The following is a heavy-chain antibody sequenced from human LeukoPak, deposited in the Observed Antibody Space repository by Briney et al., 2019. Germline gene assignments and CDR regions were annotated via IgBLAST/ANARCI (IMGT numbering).Heavy chain of an antibody. CDR3: ARLNGHYSRGVDY. Sequence: GSLRLSCEASGFTLSDYHMSWIRQAPGKGLGWVSQISSSAYTMHHANSVKGRFTISRDNAKNSLSLQMNSLRADDTAVYYCARLNGHYSRGVDYWGQGTLVTVSS. CDR2: ISSSAYTM. CDR1: GFTLSDYH. V-gene: IGHV3-11*01. J-gene: IGHJ4*01. D-gene: IGHD2-15*01.